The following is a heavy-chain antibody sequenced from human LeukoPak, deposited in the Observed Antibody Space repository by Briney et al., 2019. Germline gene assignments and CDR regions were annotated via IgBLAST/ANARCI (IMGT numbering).Heavy chain of an antibody. D-gene: IGHD3-10*01. V-gene: IGHV1-18*01. CDR3: ARVGYYGSGRSHYYGMDV. CDR2: ISAYNGNT. Sequence: ASVKVSCKASGYTFTSYGISWVRQAPGQGLEWMGWISAYNGNTNYAQKLQGRVTMTTDTSTSTAYMELRSLRSDDTAVYYCARVGYYGSGRSHYYGMDVWGQGTTVTVSS. J-gene: IGHJ6*02. CDR1: GYTFTSYG.